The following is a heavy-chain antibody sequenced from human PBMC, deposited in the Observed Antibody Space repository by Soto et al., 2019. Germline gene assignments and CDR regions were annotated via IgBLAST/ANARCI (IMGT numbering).Heavy chain of an antibody. J-gene: IGHJ6*02. CDR2: INPNSGGT. V-gene: IGHV1-2*02. D-gene: IGHD7-27*01. Sequence: ASVKVSCKASGYTFTGYYMHWVRQAPGQGLEGMGWINPNSGGTNYAQKFQGRVTMTRDTSNSTAYMELSRLRSDDTAVYYCARDQPSGDYYYYGMDVWGQGTTVTVSS. CDR1: GYTFTGYY. CDR3: ARDQPSGDYYYYGMDV.